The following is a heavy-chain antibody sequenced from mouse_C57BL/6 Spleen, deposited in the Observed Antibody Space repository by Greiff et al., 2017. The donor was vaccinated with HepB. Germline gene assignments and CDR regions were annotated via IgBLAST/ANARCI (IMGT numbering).Heavy chain of an antibody. J-gene: IGHJ3*01. V-gene: IGHV1-69*01. CDR2: IDPSDSYT. CDR3: ARVGYDGEPWFAY. CDR1: GYTFTSYW. Sequence: QVQLQQPGAELVMPGASVKLSCKASGYTFTSYWMHWVKQRPGQGLEWIGEIDPSDSYTNYNQKFKGKSTLTVDKSSSTAYMQLSSLTSEDSAVYYCARVGYDGEPWFAYWGQGTLVTVSA. D-gene: IGHD2-2*01.